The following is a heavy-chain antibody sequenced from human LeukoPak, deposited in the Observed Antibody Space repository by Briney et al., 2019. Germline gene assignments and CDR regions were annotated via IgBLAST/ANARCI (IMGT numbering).Heavy chain of an antibody. CDR3: ARDKDWAFDF. V-gene: IGHV3-48*02. CDR1: GFTFSTYS. CDR2: ISTSSSGI. J-gene: IGHJ4*02. D-gene: IGHD3/OR15-3a*01. Sequence: GGSLRPSCAASGFTFSTYSMNWIRQAPGKGLEWVSYISTSSSGIYFADSVKGRFTISRDNAKNSLYLQMNSLRDEDTAVYFCARDKDWAFDFWGQGTLLTVSS.